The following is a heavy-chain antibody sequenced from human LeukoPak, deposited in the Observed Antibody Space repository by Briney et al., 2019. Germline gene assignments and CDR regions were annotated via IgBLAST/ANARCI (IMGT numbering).Heavy chain of an antibody. CDR2: VSGNAGST. D-gene: IGHD3-9*01. V-gene: IGHV3-23*01. J-gene: IGHJ4*02. CDR3: AKWGDYDVLTGYYVSDF. CDR1: GFIFSNYA. Sequence: GGSLRLSCAASGFIFSNYAMTWVRQAPGKGLEWVSSVSGNAGSTYYIDSVKGRFTISRDSSKNTLYLQMNSLRADDTAVYYCAKWGDYDVLTGYYVSDFWGQGTLVTVSS.